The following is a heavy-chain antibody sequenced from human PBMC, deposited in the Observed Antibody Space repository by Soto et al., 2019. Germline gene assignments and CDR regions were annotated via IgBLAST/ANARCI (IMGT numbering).Heavy chain of an antibody. V-gene: IGHV2-26*01. Sequence: QVTLKESGPVLVKPTETLTLTCSVSGFSLNTARMGVSWIRQPPGKALEWLAHLFSNDEKSYSTSLKSRLTLSQGPSRSQVVLTMTNMDPGDTATYYCARVYPPPALGGPGLLGLLTNLPGAFDYWGQGTLVTVSS. CDR2: LFSNDEK. D-gene: IGHD2-21*02. J-gene: IGHJ4*02. CDR3: ARVYPPPALGGPGLLGLLTNLPGAFDY. CDR1: GFSLNTARMG.